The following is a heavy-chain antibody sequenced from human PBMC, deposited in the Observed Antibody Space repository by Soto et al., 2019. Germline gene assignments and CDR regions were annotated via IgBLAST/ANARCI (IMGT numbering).Heavy chain of an antibody. CDR2: FNDRGSI. J-gene: IGHJ2*01. CDR3: ARESHDILTGPPWVWYFDL. D-gene: IGHD3-9*01. Sequence: QVQLQQWGAGPLRPLETLSLTCGVSGGSFSGYYWAWIRQSPGKGLEWIGEFNDRGSINYNPSLKSRISISVDPSKNHYSLNLRSVTAADTAVYYCARESHDILTGPPWVWYFDLWGRGTLVTVSS. CDR1: GGSFSGYY. V-gene: IGHV4-34*01.